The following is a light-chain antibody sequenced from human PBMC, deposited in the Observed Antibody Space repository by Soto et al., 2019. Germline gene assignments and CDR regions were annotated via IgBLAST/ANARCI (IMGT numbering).Light chain of an antibody. CDR1: KSNIGSNP. V-gene: IGLV1-44*01. CDR3: AAWDDSVNGML. J-gene: IGLJ2*01. CDR2: GDD. Sequence: QSVLTQPPSASGTPGQTVAIFCSGTKSNIGSNPVNWYQHLPGTAPKLLVYGDDRRPSGVPDRFSGSKSGTSASLAISGVQSEDEADYYCAAWDDSVNGMLFGGGTKLTVL.